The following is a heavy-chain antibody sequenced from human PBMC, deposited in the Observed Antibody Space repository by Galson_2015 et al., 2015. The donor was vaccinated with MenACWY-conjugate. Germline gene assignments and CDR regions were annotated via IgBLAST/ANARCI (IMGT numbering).Heavy chain of an antibody. CDR3: ARVYGSGSYSYMDV. J-gene: IGHJ6*03. CDR2: IDSSDSYT. CDR1: GYTFLGYW. V-gene: IGHV5-10-1*01. Sequence: QSGAEVKKPGESLRISCKGSGYTFLGYWITWVRQMPGKGLEWMGRIDSSDSYTNYSPSFQGHVTISVDKSISTAYLQWSSLKASDTAMYYCARVYGSGSYSYMDVWGKGTTVTVSS. D-gene: IGHD3-10*01.